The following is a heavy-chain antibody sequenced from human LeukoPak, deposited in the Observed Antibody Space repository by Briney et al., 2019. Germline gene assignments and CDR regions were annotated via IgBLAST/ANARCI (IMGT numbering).Heavy chain of an antibody. D-gene: IGHD3-9*01. J-gene: IGHJ4*02. CDR2: IKHSGSN. CDR3: GSEKYDILSGYPLSIDY. V-gene: IGHV4-34*01. Sequence: SETLSLTCAVYGGTFSGYCWSWIRQPPGKGLEWIGEIKHSGSNNYNPSLKSRVTISVDTTKNQSSLMQSTVTAADTAVYYCGSEKYDILSGYPLSIDYWGQGTLVTVS. CDR1: GGTFSGYC.